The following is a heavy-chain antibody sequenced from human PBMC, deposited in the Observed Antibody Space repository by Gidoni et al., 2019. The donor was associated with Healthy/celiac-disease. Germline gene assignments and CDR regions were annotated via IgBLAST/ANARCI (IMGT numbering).Heavy chain of an antibody. CDR1: GYTFTSYG. D-gene: IGHD2-8*01. V-gene: IGHV1-18*04. CDR3: ASIGYCTNGVCMRGWFDP. CDR2: ISAYNGNT. Sequence: QVQLVQSGAEVKKPGASVKVSCKASGYTFTSYGISWVRQAPGQGLEWMRWISAYNGNTNYAQKLQGRVTMTTDTSTSTAYMELRSLRSDDTAVYYCASIGYCTNGVCMRGWFDPWGQGTLVTVSS. J-gene: IGHJ5*02.